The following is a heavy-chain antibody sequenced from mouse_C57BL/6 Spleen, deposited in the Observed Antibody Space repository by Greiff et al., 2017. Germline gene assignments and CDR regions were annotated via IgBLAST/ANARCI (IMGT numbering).Heavy chain of an antibody. CDR1: GYTFTSYW. D-gene: IGHD1-1*01. J-gene: IGHJ2*01. V-gene: IGHV1-64*01. CDR3: ARSPLYGNLYYFDY. Sequence: QVHVKQPGAELVKPGASVKLSCKASGYTFTSYWMHWVKQRPGQGLEWIGMIHPNSGSTNYNEKFKSKATLTVDKSSSTAYMQLSSLTSEDSAVYYCARSPLYGNLYYFDYWGQGTTLTVSS. CDR2: IHPNSGST.